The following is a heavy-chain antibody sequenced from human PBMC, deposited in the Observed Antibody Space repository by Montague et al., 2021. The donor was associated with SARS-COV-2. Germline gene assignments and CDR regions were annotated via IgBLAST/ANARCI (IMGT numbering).Heavy chain of an antibody. V-gene: IGHV4-61*02. CDR3: AREHSGSRDHIDN. D-gene: IGHD1-26*01. CDR1: GVSISNYSYY. J-gene: IGHJ4*02. CDR2: IYTSENT. Sequence: TLSLTCAVSGVSISNYSYYWIWIRQPAGKELNWIMRIYTSENTDYSFSLKSRVTISVDTSKNQFSLKLTSVTATDTAVYYCAREHSGSRDHIDNWGQGSTVTVSS.